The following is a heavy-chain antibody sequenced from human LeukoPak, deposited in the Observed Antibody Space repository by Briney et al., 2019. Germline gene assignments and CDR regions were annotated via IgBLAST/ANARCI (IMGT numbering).Heavy chain of an antibody. D-gene: IGHD3-10*01. CDR1: GYTLTELS. Sequence: GASVKVSCKVSGYTLTELSMHWVRLAPGKGLEWMGGFDPEDGETIYAQKFQGRVTMTEDTSTDTAYMELSSLRSEDTAVYYCATDGSAMVRGVFDYWGQGTLVTVSS. V-gene: IGHV1-24*01. CDR2: FDPEDGET. CDR3: ATDGSAMVRGVFDY. J-gene: IGHJ4*02.